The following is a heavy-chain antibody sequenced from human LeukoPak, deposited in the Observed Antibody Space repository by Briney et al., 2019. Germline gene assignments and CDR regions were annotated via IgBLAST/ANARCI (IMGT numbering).Heavy chain of an antibody. D-gene: IGHD5-24*01. CDR2: IYHSGST. V-gene: IGHV4-38-2*02. CDR3: AREMATIGP. CDR1: GYSISSGYY. Sequence: PSQTLSLTCTVSGYSISSGYYWGWIRQPPGKGLEWIGSIYHSGSTYYNPSLKSRVTISVDTSKNQFSLKLSSVTAADTAVYYCAREMATIGPWGQGTLVTVSS. J-gene: IGHJ5*02.